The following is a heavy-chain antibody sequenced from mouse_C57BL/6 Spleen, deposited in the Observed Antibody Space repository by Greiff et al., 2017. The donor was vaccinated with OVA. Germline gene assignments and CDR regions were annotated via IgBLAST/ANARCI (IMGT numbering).Heavy chain of an antibody. J-gene: IGHJ4*01. V-gene: IGHV1-26*01. D-gene: IGHD1-1*01. CDR1: GYTFTDYY. Sequence: VQLQQSGPELVKPGASVKISCKASGYTFTDYYMNWVKQSHGKSLEWIGDINPNNGGTSYNQKLKGKATLTVDKSSSTAYMELRSLTSEDSAVYYCARSRGSSLYYYAMDYWGQGTSVTVSS. CDR2: INPNNGGT. CDR3: ARSRGSSLYYYAMDY.